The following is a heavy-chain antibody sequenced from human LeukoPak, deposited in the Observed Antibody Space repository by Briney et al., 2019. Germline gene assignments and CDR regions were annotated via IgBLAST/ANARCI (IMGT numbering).Heavy chain of an antibody. Sequence: SETLSLTCTVSVGSISRYYWSWIRQPAGKGLEWIGRIYTSGRTDYNPSLKRRATMSVHTSKNQFSLRLRSVTASDTAVYYCARDNSNYGWFDRGGQATLATASS. CDR1: VGSISRYY. CDR2: IYTSGRT. V-gene: IGHV4-4*07. CDR3: ARDNSNYGWFDR. J-gene: IGHJ5*02. D-gene: IGHD4-11*01.